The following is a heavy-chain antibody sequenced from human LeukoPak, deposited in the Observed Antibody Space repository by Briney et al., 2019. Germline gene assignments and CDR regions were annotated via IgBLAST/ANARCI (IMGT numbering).Heavy chain of an antibody. J-gene: IGHJ3*02. CDR1: GFTFSSYA. D-gene: IGHD6-13*01. V-gene: IGHV3-30-3*01. Sequence: PGGSLRLSCAASGFTFSSYAMHWVRQAPGKGLEWVAVISYDGSNKYYADSVKGRFTISRDNSKNTLYLQTNSLRAEDTAVYYCAKDTPEMYSSSWPLLGLDAFDIWGQGTMVTVSS. CDR2: ISYDGSNK. CDR3: AKDTPEMYSSSWPLLGLDAFDI.